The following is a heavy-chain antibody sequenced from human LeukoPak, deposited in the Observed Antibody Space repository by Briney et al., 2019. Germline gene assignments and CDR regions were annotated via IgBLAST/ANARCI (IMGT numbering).Heavy chain of an antibody. J-gene: IGHJ4*02. CDR2: IIPILGIA. CDR3: ATSMVRGVTPPTGPLDY. CDR1: GGTFSSYA. Sequence: SVKVSCKASGGTFSSYAISWVRQAPGQGLEWMGRIIPILGIANYAQKFQGRVTITADKSTSTAYMELSSLRSEDTAVYYCATSMVRGVTPPTGPLDYWGQGTLVTVSS. V-gene: IGHV1-69*04. D-gene: IGHD3-10*01.